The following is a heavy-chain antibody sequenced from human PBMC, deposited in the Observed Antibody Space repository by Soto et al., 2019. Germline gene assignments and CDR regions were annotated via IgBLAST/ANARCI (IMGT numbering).Heavy chain of an antibody. V-gene: IGHV4-59*01. CDR1: GGSIGSVY. D-gene: IGHD3-22*01. J-gene: IGHJ6*02. Sequence: TSQTLCLTSTVSGGSIGSVYWRWIRQQTGKGLEWIAYIYYTGSTNYNPSLKSRVTISVDTSKNQISLKMSSVTAADTAVYYCARDPLRTYYYDSSGYSYGLDVWGQGTTVTVSS. CDR3: ARDPLRTYYYDSSGYSYGLDV. CDR2: IYYTGST.